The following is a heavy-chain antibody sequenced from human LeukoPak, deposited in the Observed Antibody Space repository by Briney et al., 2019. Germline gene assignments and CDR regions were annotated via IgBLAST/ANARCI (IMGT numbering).Heavy chain of an antibody. J-gene: IGHJ6*02. V-gene: IGHV1-69*04. CDR1: GGTFSSYA. D-gene: IGHD5-12*01. CDR2: IIPILGIA. CDR3: ARDRSGYDFFAYYHGMDV. Sequence: SVKVSCKASGGTFSSYAISWVRQAPGQGLEWMGRIIPILGIANYAQKFQGRVTITADKSTSTAYMELSSLRSEDTAVYYCARDRSGYDFFAYYHGMDVWGQGTTVTVSS.